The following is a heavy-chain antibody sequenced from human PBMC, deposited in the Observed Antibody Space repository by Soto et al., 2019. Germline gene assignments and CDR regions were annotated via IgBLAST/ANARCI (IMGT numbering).Heavy chain of an antibody. V-gene: IGHV1-69*18. CDR3: ARDRALRGFDY. CDR2: VLPVFGTT. Sequence: QVQLVQSGAEVKKPGSSVKVSCKASGGTFTSNAISWVRQAPGQGLEWMGTVLPVFGTTNYAPKFRGRLTITADDSSSTAYMELRRLKSEDTAVYYCARDRALRGFDYWGQGTLVTVSS. D-gene: IGHD3-10*01. CDR1: GGTFTSNA. J-gene: IGHJ4*02.